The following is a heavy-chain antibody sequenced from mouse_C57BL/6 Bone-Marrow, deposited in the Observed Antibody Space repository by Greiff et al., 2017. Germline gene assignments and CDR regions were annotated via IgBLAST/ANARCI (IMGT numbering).Heavy chain of an antibody. CDR1: GYTFTSYW. CDR2: IDPSDSYT. CDR3: AREESITTVPYFDY. D-gene: IGHD1-1*01. V-gene: IGHV1-69*01. Sequence: QVQLKQPGAELVMPGASVKLSCKASGYTFTSYWMHWVKQRPGQGLEWIGEIDPSDSYTNYNQKFKGKSTLTVDKSSSTAYMQLSSLTSENSAVYYCAREESITTVPYFDYWGQGTTLTVSS. J-gene: IGHJ2*01.